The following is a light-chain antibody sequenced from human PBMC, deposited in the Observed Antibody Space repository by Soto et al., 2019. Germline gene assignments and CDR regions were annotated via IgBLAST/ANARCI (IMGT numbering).Light chain of an antibody. CDR2: DNN. Sequence: QSVLTQPPSASGTPGQRVTISCSGSSSNIGRDPVNWYQELPGTAPKLLIYDNNQRPSGVPDRFSGSKSGTSASLAINGLQSEDEADSFCAGWDGSLRGFVFGTGTKVTVL. J-gene: IGLJ1*01. CDR3: AGWDGSLRGFV. V-gene: IGLV1-44*01. CDR1: SSNIGRDP.